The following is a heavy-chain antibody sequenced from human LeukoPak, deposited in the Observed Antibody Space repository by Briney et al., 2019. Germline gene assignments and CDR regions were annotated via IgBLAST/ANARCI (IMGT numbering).Heavy chain of an antibody. Sequence: SETLSLTCAVYGGSFSGYYWSWIRQPPGKGLEWFGEINHSGSTNYNPSLKSRVTISVDTSKNQFSLKLSSVTAADTAVYYCARGVYYDSSGYSLDYWGQGTLVTVSS. V-gene: IGHV4-34*01. CDR1: GGSFSGYY. CDR2: INHSGST. D-gene: IGHD3-22*01. CDR3: ARGVYYDSSGYSLDY. J-gene: IGHJ4*02.